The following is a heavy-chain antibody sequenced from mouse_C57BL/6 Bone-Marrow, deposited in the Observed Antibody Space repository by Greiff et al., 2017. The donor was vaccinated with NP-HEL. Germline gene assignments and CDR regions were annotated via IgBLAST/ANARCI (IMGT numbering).Heavy chain of an antibody. CDR3: ARWVGFLAY. Sequence: EVKVVESGGGLVQPGGSLSLSCAASGFTFTDYYMSWVRQPPGKALEWLGFIRNKANGYTTEYSASVKGRFTISRDNSQSILYLQMNALRAEDSATYYCARWVGFLAYWGQGTLVTVSA. D-gene: IGHD1-1*01. CDR1: GFTFTDYY. CDR2: IRNKANGYTT. V-gene: IGHV7-3*01. J-gene: IGHJ3*01.